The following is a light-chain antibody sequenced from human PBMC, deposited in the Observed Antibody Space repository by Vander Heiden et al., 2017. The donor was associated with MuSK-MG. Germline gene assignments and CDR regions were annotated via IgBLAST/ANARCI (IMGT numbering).Light chain of an antibody. CDR1: QSVDIY. Sequence: DIVMTQSPATPPLSLGETATLPCRASQSVDIYVAWYQQKPGQAPRLLIFRASTRATGIPARFSGSGSGTEFTLTISNLQSEDFAVYYCQKHNNWPPFMSTFGQGTKLEIK. J-gene: IGKJ2*01. CDR3: QKHNNWPPFMST. V-gene: IGKV3-15*01. CDR2: RAS.